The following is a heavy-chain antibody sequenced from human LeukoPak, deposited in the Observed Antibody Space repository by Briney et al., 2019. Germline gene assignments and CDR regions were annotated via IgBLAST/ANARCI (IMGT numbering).Heavy chain of an antibody. CDR1: GGSISSSSYY. Sequence: SETLSLTCTVSGGSISSSSYYWSWIRQPEGKGLELIGYIFQSGSTYYNPSLKTRVTISIDTSKNQFSLNLNSVTAADTAVYFCARGLSPPPPWFDYWGPGSLVTVSS. V-gene: IGHV4-30-2*01. CDR3: ARGLSPPPPWFDY. CDR2: IFQSGST. D-gene: IGHD3-16*02. J-gene: IGHJ4*02.